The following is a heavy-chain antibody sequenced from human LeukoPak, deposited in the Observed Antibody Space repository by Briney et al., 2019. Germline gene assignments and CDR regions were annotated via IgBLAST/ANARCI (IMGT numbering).Heavy chain of an antibody. CDR3: ARDPDGNLDFDY. CDR2: INHSGST. D-gene: IGHD5-24*01. Sequence: GSLRLSCAASGFTFSSYAMSWVRQAPGKGLEWIGEINHSGSTTYNPSLKSRVTISVDTSTSQFSLKLSSVTAADTAVYYCARDPDGNLDFDYWGQGTLVTVSS. CDR1: GFTFSSYA. J-gene: IGHJ4*02. V-gene: IGHV4-34*01.